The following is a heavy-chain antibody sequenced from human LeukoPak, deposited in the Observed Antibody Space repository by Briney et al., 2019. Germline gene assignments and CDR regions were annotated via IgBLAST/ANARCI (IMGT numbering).Heavy chain of an antibody. CDR1: GFTFSSYG. J-gene: IGHJ4*02. D-gene: IGHD6-13*01. CDR3: AKEGPWAAGFDY. V-gene: IGHV3-30*18. Sequence: SGGSLRLSCAASGFTFSSYGMHWVRQAPGKGLEWVAVISYDGSNKYYADSVKDRFTISRDNSKNTLYLQMNSLRAEDTAVYYCAKEGPWAAGFDYWGQGTSVTVSS. CDR2: ISYDGSNK.